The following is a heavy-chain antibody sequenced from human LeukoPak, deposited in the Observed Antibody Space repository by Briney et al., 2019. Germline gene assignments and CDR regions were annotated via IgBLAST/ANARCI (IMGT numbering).Heavy chain of an antibody. CDR2: INPNSGGT. CDR1: GYTSTGYY. CDR3: ARDRRVVAATPGWFDP. Sequence: ASVKVSSKASGYTSTGYYMHWVRQAPGQGLEWMGWINPNSGGTNYAQKFQGRVTMTRDTSISTAYMELSRLRSDDTAVYYCARDRRVVAATPGWFDPWGQGTLVTVSS. J-gene: IGHJ5*02. V-gene: IGHV1-2*02. D-gene: IGHD2-15*01.